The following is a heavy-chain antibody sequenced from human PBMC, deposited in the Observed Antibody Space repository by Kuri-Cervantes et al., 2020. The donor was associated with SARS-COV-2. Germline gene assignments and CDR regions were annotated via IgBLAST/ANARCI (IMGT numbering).Heavy chain of an antibody. Sequence: SVKVSCKASGGTFSSYAISWVRQAPGQGLEWMGRIIPIFGTANYAQKFQGRVTMTTDTSTSTAYMELRSLRSDDTAVYYCAREVEMATIGPVDYYMDVWGKGTTVTVSS. J-gene: IGHJ6*03. D-gene: IGHD5-24*01. V-gene: IGHV1-69*05. CDR1: GGTFSSYA. CDR2: IIPIFGTA. CDR3: AREVEMATIGPVDYYMDV.